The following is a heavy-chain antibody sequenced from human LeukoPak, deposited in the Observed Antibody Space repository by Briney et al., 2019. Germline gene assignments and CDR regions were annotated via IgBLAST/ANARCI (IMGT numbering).Heavy chain of an antibody. D-gene: IGHD1-26*01. CDR2: ISYDGSNK. CDR1: GFTFSSYA. Sequence: GGSLRLSCAASGFTFSSYAMHWVRQAPGKGLEWVAVISYDGSNKYYADSVKGRFTISRDNSKNTLYLQMTSLRAEDTAVYYCARGRGVGAPALDYWGQGTLVTVSS. J-gene: IGHJ4*02. V-gene: IGHV3-30*04. CDR3: ARGRGVGAPALDY.